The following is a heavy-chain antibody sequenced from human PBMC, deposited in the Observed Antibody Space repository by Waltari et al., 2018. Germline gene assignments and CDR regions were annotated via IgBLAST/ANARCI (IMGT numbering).Heavy chain of an antibody. Sequence: QLQLQESGPGLVKPSETLSLTCTVSCCSISSSRYYWGWIRQPPGKGLEWIGSIYYSGSTYYNPSLKSRVTISVDTSKNQFSLKLSSVTAADTAVYYCARSHSYGYFWFDPWGQGTLVTVSS. J-gene: IGHJ5*02. CDR2: IYYSGST. D-gene: IGHD5-18*01. V-gene: IGHV4-39*07. CDR3: ARSHSYGYFWFDP. CDR1: CCSISSSRYY.